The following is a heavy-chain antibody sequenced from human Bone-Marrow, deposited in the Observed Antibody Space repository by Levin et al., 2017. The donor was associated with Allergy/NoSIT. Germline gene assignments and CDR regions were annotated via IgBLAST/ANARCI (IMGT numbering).Heavy chain of an antibody. V-gene: IGHV3-30*18. D-gene: IGHD2-21*02. J-gene: IGHJ3*02. Sequence: SCAASGFTFSSYGMHWVRQAPGKGLEWVAVISYDGSNKYYADSVKGRFTISRDNSKNTLYLQMNSLRAEDTAVYYCAKDWAAVVTAINAFDIWGQGTMVTVSS. CDR1: GFTFSSYG. CDR2: ISYDGSNK. CDR3: AKDWAAVVTAINAFDI.